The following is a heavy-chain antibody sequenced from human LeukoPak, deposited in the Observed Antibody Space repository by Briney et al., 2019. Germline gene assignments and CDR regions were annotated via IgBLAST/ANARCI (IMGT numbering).Heavy chain of an antibody. D-gene: IGHD2-15*01. V-gene: IGHV3-7*01. Sequence: PGGSLRLSCAASGFTFSSYWMTWVRQAPGKGLEWVASIKQDGSDKYYVDSVKGRFTISRDNAKNSLYLQMNSLRAEDTAVYYYARDPRYCSGGTCFHVFDNWGQGTLVTVSS. CDR1: GFTFSSYW. CDR3: ARDPRYCSGGTCFHVFDN. CDR2: IKQDGSDK. J-gene: IGHJ4*02.